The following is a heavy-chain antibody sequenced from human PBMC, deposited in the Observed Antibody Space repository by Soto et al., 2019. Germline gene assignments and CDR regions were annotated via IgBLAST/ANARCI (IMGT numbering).Heavy chain of an antibody. CDR3: AKDVPPGLSGSYDY. CDR2: ISGSVGST. J-gene: IGHJ4*02. CDR1: GFTFSSHA. D-gene: IGHD3-10*01. Sequence: GGSRRLSCAASGFTFSSHAMTWVRQAPGKGLEWVSAISGSVGSTYYADSVKGRFTISRDNSKNTLYLQMNSLRAEDTAVYYCAKDVPPGLSGSYDYLGQGKLVNASS. V-gene: IGHV3-23*01.